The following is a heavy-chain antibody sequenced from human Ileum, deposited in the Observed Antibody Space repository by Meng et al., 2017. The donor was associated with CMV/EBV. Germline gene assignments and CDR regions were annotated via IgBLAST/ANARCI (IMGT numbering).Heavy chain of an antibody. CDR2: INHSGNT. CDR3: ARKPGSLDY. Sequence: QVQLQQWGAGRLKPSETLSRTCAFYGGSFSGYYWSWIRQPPGKGLXWIGEINHSGNTNYNPSLKSRVTISVDTSKNQFSLKLSSVTAADTAVYYCARKPGSLDYWGQGALVTVSS. J-gene: IGHJ4*02. D-gene: IGHD1-14*01. CDR1: GGSFSGYY. V-gene: IGHV4-34*01.